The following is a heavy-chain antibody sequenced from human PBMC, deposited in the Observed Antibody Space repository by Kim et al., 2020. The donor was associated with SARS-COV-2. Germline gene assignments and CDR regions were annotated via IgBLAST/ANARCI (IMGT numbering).Heavy chain of an antibody. V-gene: IGHV3-23*01. CDR1: GFTFSSYA. D-gene: IGHD1-7*01. CDR2: ISGSGDRT. CDR3: TKGGSKTTILPGDY. J-gene: IGHJ4*02. Sequence: GGSLRLSCAASGFTFSSYAMTWVRQAPGRGLQWVSSISGSGDRTNYADPVKGRFTISRDNTKNTLYLQMNSLRAEDTALFYCTKGGSKTTILPGDYWGQGTLVTVSS.